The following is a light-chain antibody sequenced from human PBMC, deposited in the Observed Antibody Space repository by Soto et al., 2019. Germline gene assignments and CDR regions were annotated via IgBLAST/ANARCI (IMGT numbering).Light chain of an antibody. J-gene: IGLJ3*02. CDR3: CSYAGSRTFV. CDR2: EDS. Sequence: QSVLTQPASVSGSPEQSITISCTGTSSDVGAYNLVSWYQQHPGKAPRLIIYEDSKRPSGISHRFSGSKSDNTASLTISGLRAEDEAHYHCCSYAGSRTFVFGGGTK. V-gene: IGLV2-23*01. CDR1: SSDVGAYNL.